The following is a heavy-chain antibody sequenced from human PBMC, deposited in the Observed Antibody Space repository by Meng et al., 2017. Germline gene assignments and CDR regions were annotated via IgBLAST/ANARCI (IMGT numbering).Heavy chain of an antibody. CDR1: GYTLTSYA. J-gene: IGHJ4*02. D-gene: IGHD2-2*01. CDR2: IDTKTGNP. V-gene: IGHV7-4-1*02. CDR3: TRDGYSDCSRTSCFDS. Sequence: QVEVVLSGSELGEPGGSVKVSCKASGYTLTSYAINWLRQAPGQGLQWMGWIDTKTGNPTYVPGFTGRLVFSLDTSVSTAYLQISGLKADDTAVYYCTRDGYSDCSRTSCFDSWGQGTLVTVSS.